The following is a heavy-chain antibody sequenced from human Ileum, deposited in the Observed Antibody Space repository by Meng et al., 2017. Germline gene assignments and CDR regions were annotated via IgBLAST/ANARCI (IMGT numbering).Heavy chain of an antibody. CDR1: GVSFRNYA. Sequence: QVQRREAGGGGVQPGRALTRAGEGAGVSFRNYAIHWVRQAPGKGLEWVALISYDGSVAYYSGSVKGRLTVYRDKSKDTVYLQMNTLKTEDTAVYYCVKESFEYYSGLGSYDYWGQGTLVTVSS. CDR3: VKESFEYYSGLGSYDY. CDR2: ISYDGSVA. V-gene: IGHV3-30*18. J-gene: IGHJ4*02. D-gene: IGHD3-10*01.